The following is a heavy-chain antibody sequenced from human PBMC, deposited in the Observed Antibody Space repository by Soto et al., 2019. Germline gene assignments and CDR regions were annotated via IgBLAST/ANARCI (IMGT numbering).Heavy chain of an antibody. CDR3: AIDKSRGDILTGYYYYYYYYGMDV. J-gene: IGHJ6*02. Sequence: ASVKVSCKASGYTFTSYGISWVRQAPGQGLEWMGWISAYNGNTNYAQKLQGRVTMTKDTSTSTAYMELRSLRSDDTAVYYCAIDKSRGDILTGYYYYYYYYGMDVWGQGTTVTVSS. CDR1: GYTFTSYG. D-gene: IGHD3-9*01. V-gene: IGHV1-18*04. CDR2: ISAYNGNT.